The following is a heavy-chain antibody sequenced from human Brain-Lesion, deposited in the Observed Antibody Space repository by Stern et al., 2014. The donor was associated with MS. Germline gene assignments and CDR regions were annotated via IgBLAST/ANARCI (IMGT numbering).Heavy chain of an antibody. Sequence: VQLVESGPGLVKPSGTLSLTCAVSGGSISSSNWWSWVRQSPGKGLEWIGESDHSGSTIYNPSLKSRVTVSVDKSKNRFSPKLRSLPAADTAVYFCARFPASRPHVFDSWGQGTLVTVSS. CDR1: GGSISSSNW. CDR3: ARFPASRPHVFDS. CDR2: SDHSGST. V-gene: IGHV4-4*02. J-gene: IGHJ4*02. D-gene: IGHD6-13*01.